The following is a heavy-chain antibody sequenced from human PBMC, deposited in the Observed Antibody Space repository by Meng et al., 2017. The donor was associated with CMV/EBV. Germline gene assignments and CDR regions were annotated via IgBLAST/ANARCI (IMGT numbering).Heavy chain of an antibody. Sequence: KISCKASGGTFSSYAISWVRQAPGQGLEWMGGIIPIFGTANYAQKFQGRVTITTDESTSTAYMELSSLRSEDTAVYYCARGVAAAGTYYFDYWGQGTLVTVSS. D-gene: IGHD6-13*01. CDR3: ARGVAAAGTYYFDY. CDR2: IIPIFGTA. V-gene: IGHV1-69*05. J-gene: IGHJ4*02. CDR1: GGTFSSYA.